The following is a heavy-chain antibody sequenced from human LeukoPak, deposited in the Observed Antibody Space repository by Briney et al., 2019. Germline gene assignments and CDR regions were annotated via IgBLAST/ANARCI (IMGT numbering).Heavy chain of an antibody. J-gene: IGHJ4*02. CDR1: GYTFTSYA. CDR3: ARALIAAAGFDY. V-gene: IGHV1-3*01. D-gene: IGHD6-13*01. Sequence: ASVKVSCKASGYTFTSYAMHWVRQAPGQRLEWMGWINAGNGNTKYSQKFQGRVTITRDTSASTAYMELSSLRAEDTAVYYCARALIAAAGFDYWGQGTLVTVSS. CDR2: INAGNGNT.